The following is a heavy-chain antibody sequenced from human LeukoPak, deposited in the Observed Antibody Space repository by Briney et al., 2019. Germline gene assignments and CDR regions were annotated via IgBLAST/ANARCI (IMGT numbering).Heavy chain of an antibody. Sequence: GGSLRLSCAASGFTFSSYWMSWVRQAPGKGLEWVANIKQDGSEKYYVDSVKGRFTISRDNAKNSLYLQMNSLRAEDTAVYYCARGIAAARDAFDIWGQGTMVTVSS. CDR1: GFTFSSYW. CDR3: ARGIAAARDAFDI. CDR2: IKQDGSEK. J-gene: IGHJ3*02. V-gene: IGHV3-7*01. D-gene: IGHD6-13*01.